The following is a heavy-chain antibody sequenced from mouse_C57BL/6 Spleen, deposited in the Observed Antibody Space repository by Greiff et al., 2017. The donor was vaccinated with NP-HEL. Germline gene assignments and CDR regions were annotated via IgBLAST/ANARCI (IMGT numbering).Heavy chain of an antibody. CDR1: GFTFSDYY. Sequence: EVQRVESEGGLVQPGSSMKLSCTASGFTFSDYYMAWVRQVPEKGLEWVANINYDGSSTYYLDSLKSRFIISRDNAKTILYLQMNSLKTEDTAKYYCARDSPYYYGSSYWYFDVWGTGTTVTVSS. CDR2: INYDGSST. CDR3: ARDSPYYYGSSYWYFDV. V-gene: IGHV5-16*01. D-gene: IGHD1-1*01. J-gene: IGHJ1*03.